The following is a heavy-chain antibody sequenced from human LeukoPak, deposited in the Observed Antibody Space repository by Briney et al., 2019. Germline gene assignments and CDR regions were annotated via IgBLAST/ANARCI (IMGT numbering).Heavy chain of an antibody. CDR1: GYTFTNYY. Sequence: ASVKVSCKASGYTFTNYYIHWVRQAPGQGLEWMGIINPSGGSTNYAQRFQGRVTITRDTSTSTVYMELSSLRSEDTAVYYCARGYGYYDNSGPDYWGQGTLVTVFS. J-gene: IGHJ4*02. D-gene: IGHD3-22*01. CDR3: ARGYGYYDNSGPDY. CDR2: INPSGGST. V-gene: IGHV1-46*01.